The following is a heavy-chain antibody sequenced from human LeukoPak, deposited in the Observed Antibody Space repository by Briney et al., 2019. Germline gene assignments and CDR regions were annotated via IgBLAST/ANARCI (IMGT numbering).Heavy chain of an antibody. V-gene: IGHV3-33*06. J-gene: IGHJ4*02. CDR3: AKDSGRGTEGYFDY. Sequence: GGSLRLSCAASGFTFSSYGMHWVRQAPGKELEWVAVIWYDGSNKYYADSVKGRFTISRDNSKNTLYLQMNSLRAEDTAVYYCAKDSGRGTEGYFDYWGQGTLVTVSS. CDR2: IWYDGSNK. D-gene: IGHD1-26*01. CDR1: GFTFSSYG.